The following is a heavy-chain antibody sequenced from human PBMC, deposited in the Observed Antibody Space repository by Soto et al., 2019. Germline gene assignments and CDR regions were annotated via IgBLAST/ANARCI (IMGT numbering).Heavy chain of an antibody. V-gene: IGHV3-23*01. CDR1: GITFTAYA. J-gene: IGHJ4*02. CDR2: ISGSGGST. CDR3: ATIIIPAATNFY. Sequence: EVQLLESGGGLVQPGGSLRLSCAASGITFTAYAMSWVRQAPGKGLEWVSSISGSGGSTYYADSVKCRLTISRDNSKNTLYLQMNSLRAEDTAVYYCATIIIPAATNFYWGQGTLVTVSS. D-gene: IGHD2-2*01.